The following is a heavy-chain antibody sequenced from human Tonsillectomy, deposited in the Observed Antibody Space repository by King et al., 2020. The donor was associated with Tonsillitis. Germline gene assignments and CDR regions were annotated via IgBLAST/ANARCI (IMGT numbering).Heavy chain of an antibody. Sequence: DVQLVESGGGLVQPGGSLRLSCAASGFTFSSYAMSWVRQAPGKGLEWVSAISGSDGSTYYADSVKGRFTISRDNSKNTLYVQMNSLRAEDTAVYYCAKDLRGFYSGSYFTPVGGPFDYWGQGTLVTVSS. V-gene: IGHV3-23*04. J-gene: IGHJ4*02. CDR3: AKDLRGFYSGSYFTPVGGPFDY. CDR2: ISGSDGST. CDR1: GFTFSSYA. D-gene: IGHD1-26*01.